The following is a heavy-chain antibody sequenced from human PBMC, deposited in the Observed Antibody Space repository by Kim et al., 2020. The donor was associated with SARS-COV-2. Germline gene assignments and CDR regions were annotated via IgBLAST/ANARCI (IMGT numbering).Heavy chain of an antibody. J-gene: IGHJ3*02. Sequence: NYAQKFQGRVTITADKSTSTAYMELSSLRSEDTAVYYCARAPSGDIAFDIWGQGTMVTVSS. V-gene: IGHV1-69*04. CDR3: ARAPSGDIAFDI. D-gene: IGHD5-12*01.